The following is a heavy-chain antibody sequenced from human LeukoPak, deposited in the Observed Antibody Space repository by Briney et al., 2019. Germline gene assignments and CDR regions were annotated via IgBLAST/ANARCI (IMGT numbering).Heavy chain of an antibody. Sequence: GGSLRLSCAASGFTFSSYGMHWVRQAPGKGLEWVAVIWYDGSNKYYADSVKGRFTISRDNSKNTLYLQMNSLRAEDTAVYYCARAGGYCSSTSCYGHYYYYYGMDVWGQGTTVTVSS. CDR3: ARAGGYCSSTSCYGHYYYYYGMDV. J-gene: IGHJ6*02. D-gene: IGHD2-2*01. CDR2: IWYDGSNK. V-gene: IGHV3-33*01. CDR1: GFTFSSYG.